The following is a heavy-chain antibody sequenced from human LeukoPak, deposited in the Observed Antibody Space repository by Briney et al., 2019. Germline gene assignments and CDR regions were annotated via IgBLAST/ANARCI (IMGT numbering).Heavy chain of an antibody. CDR1: GGSISSGGYY. CDR2: IYYSGST. D-gene: IGHD5-12*01. Sequence: SETLSLTCTVSGGSISSGGYYWSWIRQHPGKGLEWIGYIYYSGSTYYNPSLKSRVTISVDTSKNQFSLKLSSVTAADTAVYYCARDHTDSGYDFHWFDPWGQGTLVTVSS. J-gene: IGHJ5*02. V-gene: IGHV4-31*03. CDR3: ARDHTDSGYDFHWFDP.